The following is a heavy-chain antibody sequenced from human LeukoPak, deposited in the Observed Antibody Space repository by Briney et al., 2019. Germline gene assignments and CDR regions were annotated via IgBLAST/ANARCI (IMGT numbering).Heavy chain of an antibody. CDR2: INPNSGGT. CDR3: ASVGYGDYSYYYYYMDV. Sequence: ASVKVSCKASGYTFTGYYMHWVRQAPGQGLEWMGWINPNSGGTNYAQKFQGRVTMTRDTSISTAYMELSRLRSDDTAVYYCASVGYGDYSYYYYYMDVWGKGTTVTVSS. CDR1: GYTFTGYY. J-gene: IGHJ6*03. D-gene: IGHD4-17*01. V-gene: IGHV1-2*02.